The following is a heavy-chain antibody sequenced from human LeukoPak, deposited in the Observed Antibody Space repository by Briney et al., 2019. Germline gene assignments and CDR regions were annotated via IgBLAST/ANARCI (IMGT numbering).Heavy chain of an antibody. J-gene: IGHJ4*02. CDR1: GFTFSSYA. Sequence: PGGSLRLSCAASGFTFSSYAMTWVRQVPGKGLEWVSHISGSGGSSYHVVSVKGRFTISRDNSKNTLYLQMNSLRAEDTAVYYCARLGRYADYWGQGTLVTVSS. D-gene: IGHD3-16*01. CDR3: ARLGRYADY. V-gene: IGHV3-23*01. CDR2: ISGSGGSS.